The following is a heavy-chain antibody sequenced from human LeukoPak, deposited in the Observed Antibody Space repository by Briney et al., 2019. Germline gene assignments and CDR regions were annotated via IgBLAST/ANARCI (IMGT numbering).Heavy chain of an antibody. Sequence: ASVKVSCKASGYTFTGYYTHWVRQAPGQGLEWMGWINPNSGGTNYAQKFQGRVTMTRDTSISTAYMELSRLRSDDTAVYYCARDWGGGDCYDYWGQGTLVTVSS. J-gene: IGHJ4*02. CDR2: INPNSGGT. V-gene: IGHV1-2*02. D-gene: IGHD2-21*02. CDR3: ARDWGGGDCYDY. CDR1: GYTFTGYY.